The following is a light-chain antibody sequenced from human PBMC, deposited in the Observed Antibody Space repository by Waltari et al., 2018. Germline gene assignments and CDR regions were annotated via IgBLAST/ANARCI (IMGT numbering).Light chain of an antibody. J-gene: IGKJ1*01. CDR2: GAN. CDR3: QQYNNWQT. Sequence: EIVMTQSPATLSVSPGERATLSCRASQSVSSNLAWYQQKPGQAPRLLIYGANTRATGIPARFSGSGSGTEFTLTISSLQSEDFAVYYCQQYNNWQTFGQGTKVEIK. V-gene: IGKV3-15*01. CDR1: QSVSSN.